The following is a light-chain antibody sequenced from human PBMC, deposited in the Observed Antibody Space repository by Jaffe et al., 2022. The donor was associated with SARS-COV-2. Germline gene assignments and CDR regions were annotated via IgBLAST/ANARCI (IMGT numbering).Light chain of an antibody. CDR1: QSVLYSPNNKNY. V-gene: IGKV4-1*01. CDR2: WAS. J-gene: IGKJ1*01. CDR3: QQYYDVPWT. Sequence: DIVMTQSPDSLAVSLGERVTINCRSSQSVLYSPNNKNYLAWFQQKPGQPPKLLIYWASTRESGVPDRFSGSGSGTDFTLTISSLQAEDVAVYYCQQYYDVPWTFGQGAKVEVK.